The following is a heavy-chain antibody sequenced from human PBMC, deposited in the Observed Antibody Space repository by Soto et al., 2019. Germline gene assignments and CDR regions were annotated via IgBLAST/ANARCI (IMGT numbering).Heavy chain of an antibody. D-gene: IGHD2-15*01. CDR1: GGTFSSYA. V-gene: IGHV1-69*01. CDR2: IIPIFGTA. Sequence: QVQLVQSGAEVKKPGSSVKVSCKASGGTFSSYAISWVRQAPGQGLEWMGGIIPIFGTANYAQKFQGRVAITADEATRTAYKVQRSGRTEETAVYYCARKPVYCSGGSCSSYYYYYGMDVWGQGTTVTVSS. J-gene: IGHJ6*02. CDR3: ARKPVYCSGGSCSSYYYYYGMDV.